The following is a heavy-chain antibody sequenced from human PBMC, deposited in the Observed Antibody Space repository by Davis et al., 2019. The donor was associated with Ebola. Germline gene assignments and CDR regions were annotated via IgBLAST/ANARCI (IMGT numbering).Heavy chain of an antibody. CDR2: ISGSGGST. CDR3: AKDLFSSGWYDWFDP. D-gene: IGHD6-19*01. V-gene: IGHV3-23*01. Sequence: GGSLRLSCTASGFTFSSYAMSWVRQAPGKGLEWVSAISGSGGSTYYADSVKGRFTISRDNSKNTLYLQMNSLRAEDTAVYYCAKDLFSSGWYDWFDPWGQGTLVTVSS. CDR1: GFTFSSYA. J-gene: IGHJ5*02.